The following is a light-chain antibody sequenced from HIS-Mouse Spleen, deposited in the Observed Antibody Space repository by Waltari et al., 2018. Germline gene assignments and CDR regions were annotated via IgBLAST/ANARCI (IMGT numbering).Light chain of an antibody. Sequence: QSALTQPASVSGSPGQSITISCTGTSSDVGGYNYVSWYQQHPGKAPKLRIYEVSMRPTGVSNRFSGSKSCNTTSLTSSGLQAEDEADYYCSSYTGSSTLWVCGGRTKLTVL. J-gene: IGLJ3*02. CDR2: EVS. CDR1: SSDVGGYNY. CDR3: SSYTGSSTLWV. V-gene: IGLV2-14*01.